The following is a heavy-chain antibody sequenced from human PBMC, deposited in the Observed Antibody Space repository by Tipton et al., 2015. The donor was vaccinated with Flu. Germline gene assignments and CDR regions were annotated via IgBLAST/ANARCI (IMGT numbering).Heavy chain of an antibody. Sequence: TLSLTCTVSGGSIRSYYWSWIRQPPGERLEWSGYIYYTGSTNYNPSLKSRVTISLDTSKNQFSLNLSSVTAADTAVYYCARQSAGSRFDYWGQGTLVTVSS. CDR3: ARQSAGSRFDY. CDR1: GGSIRSYY. V-gene: IGHV4-59*08. J-gene: IGHJ4*02. CDR2: IYYTGST. D-gene: IGHD6-13*01.